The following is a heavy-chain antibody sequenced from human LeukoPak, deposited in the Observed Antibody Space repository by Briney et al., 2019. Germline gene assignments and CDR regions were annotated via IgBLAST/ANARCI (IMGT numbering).Heavy chain of an antibody. V-gene: IGHV4-61*01. J-gene: IGHJ4*02. D-gene: IGHD3-3*01. CDR1: GGSVSSGSYY. Sequence: SETLSLTCTVSGGSVSSGSYYWSWIRQPPGKGLEWIGYIYYSGSTNYSPSLKSRVTISVDTSKNQFSLKLSSVTAADTAVYCCASRKRLFGVVMTHRYDYWGQETLVTVSS. CDR3: ASRKRLFGVVMTHRYDY. CDR2: IYYSGST.